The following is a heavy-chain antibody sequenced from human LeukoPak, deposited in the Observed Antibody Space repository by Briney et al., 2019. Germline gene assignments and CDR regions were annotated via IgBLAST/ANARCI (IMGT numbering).Heavy chain of an antibody. CDR3: AKDQSRVGASDPFDY. D-gene: IGHD1-26*01. Sequence: GGSLRLSCAASGFTFSSCAMTWVRQAPGKGLEWVSSISGSGATTYYADSVKGRFTMSRDNSNNTVYLQMNSLRAEDTAVYYCAKDQSRVGASDPFDYWGQGMQVGVSS. CDR1: GFTFSSCA. CDR2: ISGSGATT. J-gene: IGHJ4*02. V-gene: IGHV3-23*01.